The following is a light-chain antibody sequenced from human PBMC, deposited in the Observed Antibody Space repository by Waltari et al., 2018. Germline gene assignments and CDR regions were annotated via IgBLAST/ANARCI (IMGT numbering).Light chain of an antibody. CDR1: QSVLYSSNNKNS. CDR3: LQYYSTPRT. Sequence: DIVMTQSPDSLAVSLGERATINCKSSQSVLYSSNNKNSLSWYQQKPGQPPKLRIYWASTRESGVPDGGRGSGSGIDFTLTISSLQAEDVAVYYCLQYYSTPRTFGQGTKLEIK. V-gene: IGKV4-1*01. CDR2: WAS. J-gene: IGKJ2*01.